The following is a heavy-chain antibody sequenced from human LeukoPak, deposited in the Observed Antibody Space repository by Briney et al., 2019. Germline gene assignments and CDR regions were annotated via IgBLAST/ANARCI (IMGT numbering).Heavy chain of an antibody. CDR2: INTNTGNP. Sequence: ASVKVSCKASGYTFTSYAMNWVRQAPGQGLEWMGWINTNTGNPTYAQGFTGRFVFSLDTSVSTAYLQISSLKAEDTAVYYCARDDYGDYGDAFDIWGQGTMVTVSS. CDR3: ARDDYGDYGDAFDI. CDR1: GYTFTSYA. D-gene: IGHD4-17*01. V-gene: IGHV7-4-1*02. J-gene: IGHJ3*02.